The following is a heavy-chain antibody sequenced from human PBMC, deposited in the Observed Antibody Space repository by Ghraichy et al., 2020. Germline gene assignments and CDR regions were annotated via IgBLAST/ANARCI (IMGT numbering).Heavy chain of an antibody. Sequence: GGSLRLSCVASGFTFSSYSINWVRQAPGKGPEWVSIISGDSSTKYYADSVKGRFTISRDNAKNSLYLQMNSLRAEDTAVYYCAREAWLDPWGQGTLVTVSS. CDR3: AREAWLDP. V-gene: IGHV3-48*01. CDR2: ISGDSSTK. CDR1: GFTFSSYS. J-gene: IGHJ5*02.